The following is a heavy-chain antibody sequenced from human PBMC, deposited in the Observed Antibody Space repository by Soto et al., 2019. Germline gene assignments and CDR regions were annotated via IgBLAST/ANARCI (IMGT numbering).Heavy chain of an antibody. D-gene: IGHD2-21*02. CDR3: AREHIVVVTAIRVVGMHV. J-gene: IGHJ6*02. CDR2: ISAYNGNI. CDR1: GYTFTSYG. Sequence: ASVKVSCKASGYTFTSYGISWVRQAPGQGLEGMGWISAYNGNINYAQKLQGRVTMTTDTSTSTAYMELRSLRSDDTAVYYCAREHIVVVTAIRVVGMHVWVQGITGSVSS. V-gene: IGHV1-18*01.